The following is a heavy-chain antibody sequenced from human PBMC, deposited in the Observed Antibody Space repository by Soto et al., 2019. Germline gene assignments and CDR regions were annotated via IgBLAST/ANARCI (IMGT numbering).Heavy chain of an antibody. J-gene: IGHJ5*02. CDR1: CGSFSGDY. CDR3: ARPSSASWFDP. CDR2: INHSGST. Sequence: SETLSVTCAVDCGSFSGDYWSWIRQPPGKGLEWIGEINHSGSTNYNPSLKSRVTISVDTSKNQFSLKLSSVTAADTAVYYCARPSSASWFDPWGQGRLVTV. V-gene: IGHV4-34*01.